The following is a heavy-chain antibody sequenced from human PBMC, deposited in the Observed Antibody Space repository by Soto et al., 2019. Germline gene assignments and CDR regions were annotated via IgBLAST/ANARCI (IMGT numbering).Heavy chain of an antibody. CDR3: ARSMSSSVRGDFMDV. J-gene: IGHJ6*02. CDR1: GFTFSSYG. Sequence: ESGGGVVQPGRSLRLSCAASGFTFSSYGMHWVRQAPGKGLEWVAVIWYDGSNKYYADSVKGRFTISRDNSKNTLYLQMNSLRAEDTAVYYCARSMSSSVRGDFMDVWGQGTTVTVSS. V-gene: IGHV3-33*01. D-gene: IGHD6-6*01. CDR2: IWYDGSNK.